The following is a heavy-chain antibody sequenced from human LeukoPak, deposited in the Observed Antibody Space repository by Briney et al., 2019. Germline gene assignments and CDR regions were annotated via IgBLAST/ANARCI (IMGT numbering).Heavy chain of an antibody. CDR2: FDPEDGET. CDR1: GYILTELS. CDR3: ATVNGTPSITYYDFTRFFDY. J-gene: IGHJ4*02. Sequence: ASVKVSCKVSGYILTELSMHWVRQAPGKGLEWMGGFDPEDGETIYAQKFQGRVTMTEDTSTDTAYMELSSLRSEDTAVYYCATVNGTPSITYYDFTRFFDYWGQGTLVTVSS. V-gene: IGHV1-24*01. D-gene: IGHD3-3*01.